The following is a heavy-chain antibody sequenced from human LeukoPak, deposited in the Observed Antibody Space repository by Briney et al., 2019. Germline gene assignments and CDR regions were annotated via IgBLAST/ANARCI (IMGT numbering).Heavy chain of an antibody. CDR3: ARALSPLAAAGMDKWFDP. Sequence: SETLSLTCTVSGGSISSGSYYWSWIRQPAGKGLEWIGRIYTSGSTNYNPSLKRRITMSVDTSKNQFSLKLSSVTAADTAVYYCARALSPLAAAGMDKWFDPWGQGALVIVSS. V-gene: IGHV4-61*02. D-gene: IGHD6-13*01. J-gene: IGHJ5*02. CDR1: GGSISSGSYY. CDR2: IYTSGST.